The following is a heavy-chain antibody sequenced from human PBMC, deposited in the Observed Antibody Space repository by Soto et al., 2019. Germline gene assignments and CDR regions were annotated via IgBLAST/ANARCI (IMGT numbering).Heavy chain of an antibody. CDR1: GGTFSSYS. CDR2: IIPIFGTA. V-gene: IGHV1-69*01. Sequence: QVQLVQSGAEVKKPGSSVKVSCKASGGTFSSYSINWVRQAPGQGLEWMGGIIPIFGTANYAQKFQGRVTITADESTSTAHMEVSSLRNEDTAVYYCARPFQSWPGGWYFDLWGRGTLVTVSS. CDR3: ARPFQSWPGGWYFDL. D-gene: IGHD3-16*01. J-gene: IGHJ2*01.